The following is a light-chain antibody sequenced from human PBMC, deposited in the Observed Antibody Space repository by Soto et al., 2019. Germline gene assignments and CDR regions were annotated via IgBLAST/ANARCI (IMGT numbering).Light chain of an antibody. CDR1: QSVSIY. CDR3: QQGFISPYT. Sequence: DIQMTQSPSSLSASVGDRVTITCRASQSVSIYVSWFQQSPGKAPKLLISTASTLQSGVPSRFSGSGSETDFTLAFSSLQPEDFATYYCQQGFISPYTFGQGTKLDIK. V-gene: IGKV1-39*01. CDR2: TAS. J-gene: IGKJ2*01.